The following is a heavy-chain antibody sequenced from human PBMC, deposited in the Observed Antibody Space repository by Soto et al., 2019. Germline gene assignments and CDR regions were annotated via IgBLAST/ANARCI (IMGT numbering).Heavy chain of an antibody. Sequence: EVQLVESGGGLVRPGGSLRLSCAASGFTFSSYSMNWVRQAPGKGLEWVSSISSTTNYIYYADSMKGRFTVSRDNAKNSVYLDMNSLSTDDTAVYYCARESEDLTSNFDYWGQGTLVTVSS. CDR1: GFTFSSYS. V-gene: IGHV3-21*01. CDR2: ISSTTNYI. J-gene: IGHJ4*02. CDR3: ARESEDLTSNFDY.